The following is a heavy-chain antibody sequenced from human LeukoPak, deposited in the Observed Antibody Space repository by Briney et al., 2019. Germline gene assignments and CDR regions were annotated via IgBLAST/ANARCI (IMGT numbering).Heavy chain of an antibody. Sequence: SETLSLTCAVYGGSFSGYYWSWIRQPPGKGLEWIGEINHSGSTNYNPSLKSRVTISVDTSKNQFSLKLSSVTAADTAVYYCAREAGIIQLWAILPICYMDVWGKGTTVTVSS. V-gene: IGHV4-34*01. D-gene: IGHD5-18*01. CDR1: GGSFSGYY. CDR2: INHSGST. CDR3: AREAGIIQLWAILPICYMDV. J-gene: IGHJ6*03.